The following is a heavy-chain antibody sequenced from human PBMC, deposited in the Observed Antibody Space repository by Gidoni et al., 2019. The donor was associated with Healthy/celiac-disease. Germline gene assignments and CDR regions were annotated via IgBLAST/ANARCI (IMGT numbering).Heavy chain of an antibody. CDR3: AREPEGDQGSY. CDR1: GGSISSYY. CDR2: IYYSGST. J-gene: IGHJ4*02. Sequence: QVQLQESGPGLVKPSETLSLTCTVSGGSISSYYWSWIRQPPGKGLEWIGYIYYSGSTNYNPSLKSRVTISVDTSKNQFSLKLSSVTAADTAVYYCAREPEGDQGSYWGQGTLVTVSS. D-gene: IGHD2-21*02. V-gene: IGHV4-59*01.